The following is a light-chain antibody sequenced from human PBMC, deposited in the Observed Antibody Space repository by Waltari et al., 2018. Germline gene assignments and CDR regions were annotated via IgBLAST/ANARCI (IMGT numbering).Light chain of an antibody. CDR3: GTWDNSLNAWV. J-gene: IGLJ3*02. CDR2: ENK. CDR1: YSNIGNNY. Sequence: QSVLTQPPSVSAAPGQKVTISCSGSYSNIGNNYVSWYQQLPGTAPRLVMYENKKRPAWIPDRFSGSKSGTSATLGITGLQTGDEADYYCGTWDNSLNAWVFGGGTKLTVL. V-gene: IGLV1-51*02.